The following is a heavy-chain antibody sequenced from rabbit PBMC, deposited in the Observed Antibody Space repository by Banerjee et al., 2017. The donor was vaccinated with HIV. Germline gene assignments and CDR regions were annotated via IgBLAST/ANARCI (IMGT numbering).Heavy chain of an antibody. CDR1: GFSFSSSYC. V-gene: IGHV1S40*01. CDR2: INTSSSGST. J-gene: IGHJ4*01. D-gene: IGHD3-1*01. Sequence: QSLEESGGDLVKPGASLTLTCTASGFSFSSSYCLCWVRQAPEKGLEWIACINTSSSGSTGYASWARGRFTISKTSSTTVTLQMTSLTAADTATYFCARDWGLWGPGTLVTVS. CDR3: ARDWGL.